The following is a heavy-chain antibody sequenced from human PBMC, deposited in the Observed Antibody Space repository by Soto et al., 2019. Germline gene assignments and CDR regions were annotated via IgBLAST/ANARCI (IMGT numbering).Heavy chain of an antibody. CDR1: GYNFTNYW. Sequence: GESLKISCKGSGYNFTNYWIGWVRQMPGKGLEWMGIIYPGDSDTRYSPSFQGQVTISADKSISTAFPQWSSLKASDTAMYYCARPIGFCSGGTCHRDDFWGQGTLVTVSS. CDR2: IYPGDSDT. V-gene: IGHV5-51*01. J-gene: IGHJ4*02. CDR3: ARPIGFCSGGTCHRDDF. D-gene: IGHD2-15*01.